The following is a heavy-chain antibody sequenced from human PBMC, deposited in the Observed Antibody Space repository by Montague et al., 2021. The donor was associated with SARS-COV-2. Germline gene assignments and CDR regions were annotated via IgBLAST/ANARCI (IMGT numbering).Heavy chain of an antibody. V-gene: IGHV3-30-3*01. CDR2: ISYDGSNK. D-gene: IGHD2-2*02. CDR1: GFTFSSYA. Sequence: SLRLSCAAPGFTFSSYAMHWVRQAPGKGLEWVAVISYDGSNKYYADSVKGRFTISRDNSKNTLYLQMNSLRAEDTAVYYCARVRYCSSTSCYNVYYGMDVWGQGTTVTVSS. CDR3: ARVRYCSSTSCYNVYYGMDV. J-gene: IGHJ6*02.